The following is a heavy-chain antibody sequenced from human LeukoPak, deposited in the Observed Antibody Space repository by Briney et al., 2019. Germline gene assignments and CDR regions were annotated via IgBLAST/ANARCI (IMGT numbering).Heavy chain of an antibody. V-gene: IGHV3-74*01. Sequence: GGSLRLSCAASGFTFSSYWMHWVRQAPGKGLAWVSRINSDGSSTSYADSVKGRFTISRDNAKNTLYLQMNSLRAEDTAVYYCARDPSGIAVAATSDAFDIWGQGTMVTVSS. CDR2: INSDGSST. J-gene: IGHJ3*02. CDR1: GFTFSSYW. CDR3: ARDPSGIAVAATSDAFDI. D-gene: IGHD6-19*01.